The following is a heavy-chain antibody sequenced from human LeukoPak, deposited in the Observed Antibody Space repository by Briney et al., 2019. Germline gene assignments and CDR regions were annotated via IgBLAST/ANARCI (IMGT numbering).Heavy chain of an antibody. CDR1: GYTFTGYY. D-gene: IGHD1-26*01. CDR2: INPNSGGT. V-gene: IGHV1-2*02. J-gene: IGHJ4*02. Sequence: GASVKVSCKASGYTFTGYYMHWVRQAPGQGLEWMGWINPNSGGTNYAQKFQGRVTMTRDTSICTAYMELSRLRSDDTAVYYCARGMAGSGSYYDGPDYWGQGTLVTVSS. CDR3: ARGMAGSGSYYDGPDY.